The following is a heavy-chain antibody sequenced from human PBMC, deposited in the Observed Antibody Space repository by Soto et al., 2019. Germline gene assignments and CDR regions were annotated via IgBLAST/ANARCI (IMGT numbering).Heavy chain of an antibody. V-gene: IGHV3-73*01. Sequence: GGSLRLSCAASGFTFSGSAMHWVRQASGKGLEWVGRIRSKANSYATAYAASVKGRFTISRDDSKNTAYLQMNSLKTEDTAVYYCTSLHIVGANCWFEPWGQGTLVTVSS. CDR3: TSLHIVGANCWFEP. CDR1: GFTFSGSA. D-gene: IGHD1-26*01. J-gene: IGHJ5*02. CDR2: IRSKANSYAT.